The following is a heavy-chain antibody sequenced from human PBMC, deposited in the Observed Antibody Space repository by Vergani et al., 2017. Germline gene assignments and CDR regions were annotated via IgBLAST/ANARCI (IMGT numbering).Heavy chain of an antibody. D-gene: IGHD1-14*01. CDR2: IDRTGRT. V-gene: IGHV3-30*04. Sequence: QVQLVESGGGVVQPGTSLRLSCVVSGFALNRHAMYWVRQAPGKGLEWLGTIDRTGRTHLSPSLKSRLTISVDTTKNQFSLRLTSATAADTAVYFCARDGMSPAEIDPKNAFHVWGQGTRVSV. CDR3: ARDGMSPAEIDPKNAFHV. CDR1: GFALNRHA. J-gene: IGHJ3*01.